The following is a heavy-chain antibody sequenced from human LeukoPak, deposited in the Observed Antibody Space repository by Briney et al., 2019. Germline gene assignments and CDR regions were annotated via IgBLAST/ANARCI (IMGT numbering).Heavy chain of an antibody. CDR2: ISWNSGSI. Sequence: PGRSLRLSCAASGFTFDDYAMHWVRQAPGKGLEWVSGISWNSGSIGYADSVKGRFTISRDNAKNSLYLQMNSLRAEDTALYYCAKSGSYSSLGFNDAFDIWGQGTMVTVSS. CDR1: GFTFDDYA. CDR3: AKSGSYSSLGFNDAFDI. V-gene: IGHV3-9*01. J-gene: IGHJ3*02. D-gene: IGHD1-26*01.